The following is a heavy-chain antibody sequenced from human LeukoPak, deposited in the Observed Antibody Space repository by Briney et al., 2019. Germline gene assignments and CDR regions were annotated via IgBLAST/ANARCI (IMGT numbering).Heavy chain of an antibody. Sequence: ASVKVSCKASGYTFSIYSIAWVRQAPGQGLEWMRWISAYNGNTNYAQKFQGRVTMTTDTSTSTAYMELRSLRSDDTAVYYCARAGYSYGYLGYFDYWGQGTLVTVSS. D-gene: IGHD5-18*01. CDR2: ISAYNGNT. CDR3: ARAGYSYGYLGYFDY. V-gene: IGHV1-18*01. J-gene: IGHJ4*02. CDR1: GYTFSIYS.